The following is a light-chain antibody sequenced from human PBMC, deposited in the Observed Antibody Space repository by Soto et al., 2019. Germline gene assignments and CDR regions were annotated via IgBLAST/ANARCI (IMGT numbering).Light chain of an antibody. J-gene: IGLJ1*01. Sequence: QSVLTQPPSASGTPGQRVTISCSGSSSNIGSNTVNWYQQLPGTAPKLLIYSNNQRPSGFPDRFSGSKSGTSASLAISGLQSEDEAAYYCAAWDDSLNGFYVFGTGTKVTVL. V-gene: IGLV1-44*01. CDR3: AAWDDSLNGFYV. CDR2: SNN. CDR1: SSNIGSNT.